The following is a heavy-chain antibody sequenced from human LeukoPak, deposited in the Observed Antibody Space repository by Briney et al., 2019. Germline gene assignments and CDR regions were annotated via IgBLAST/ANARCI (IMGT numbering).Heavy chain of an antibody. CDR3: ARDARIARNDY. D-gene: IGHD6-13*01. Sequence: GGSLRLSCAASGFTFSSYSTNWVRQAPGKGLEWVSSISSSSSYIYYADSVKGRFTISRDNAKNSLYLQMNSLRAEDTAVYYCARDARIARNDYWGQGTLVTVSS. J-gene: IGHJ4*02. CDR1: GFTFSSYS. V-gene: IGHV3-21*01. CDR2: ISSSSSYI.